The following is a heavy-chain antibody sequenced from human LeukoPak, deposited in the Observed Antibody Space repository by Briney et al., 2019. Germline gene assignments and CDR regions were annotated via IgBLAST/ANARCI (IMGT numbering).Heavy chain of an antibody. CDR1: GFTFSSYA. J-gene: IGHJ4*02. Sequence: GGSLRLSCAASGFTFSSYAMSWVRQAPGKGLEWVSAISGSGGGTYYADSVKGRFTISRDNSKNTLYLQMSSLRAEDTAVYYCAKDSCSSTTCYWDYWGQGTLVTVSS. V-gene: IGHV3-23*01. CDR3: AKDSCSSTTCYWDY. CDR2: ISGSGGGT. D-gene: IGHD2-2*01.